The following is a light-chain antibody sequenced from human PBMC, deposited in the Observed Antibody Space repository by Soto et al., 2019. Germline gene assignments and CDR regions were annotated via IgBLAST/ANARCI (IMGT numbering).Light chain of an antibody. Sequence: QSALTQPASVSGSPGQSITISCTGTSSDVGGHSYVSWYQQHPGKAPKLMIYEVSNRPSGVSNRFSGSKSGNTASLTISGLQAEDEADYYCASYTSSSTWVFGGGTQLTVL. CDR3: ASYTSSSTWV. CDR2: EVS. J-gene: IGLJ3*02. V-gene: IGLV2-14*01. CDR1: SSDVGGHSY.